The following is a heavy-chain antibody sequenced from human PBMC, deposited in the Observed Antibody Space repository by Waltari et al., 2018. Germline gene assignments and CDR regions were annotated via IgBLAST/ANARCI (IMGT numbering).Heavy chain of an antibody. V-gene: IGHV4-4*02. Sequence: GWCRPPQRKGLWWVGQVYRGGKTNYNPSLESRVTISMDTSNTQFSRKLTSATASDTAVYYCARDRGRGLYLDSWGQGTLVTVSP. J-gene: IGHJ4*02. CDR2: VYRGGKT. CDR3: ARDRGRGLYLDS. D-gene: IGHD2-15*01.